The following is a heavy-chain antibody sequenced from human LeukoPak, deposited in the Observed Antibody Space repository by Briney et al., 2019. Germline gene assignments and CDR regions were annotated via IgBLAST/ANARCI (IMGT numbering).Heavy chain of an antibody. J-gene: IGHJ4*02. CDR2: IIPLIGIP. CDR3: ARDRELEFFDY. V-gene: IGHV1-69*04. CDR1: GGTFSNYA. D-gene: IGHD1-1*01. Sequence: SVKVSCKASGGTFSNYAISWVRQAPGQGLEWMGRIIPLIGIPNYAQKFQNRVSITADISTSTAYMELSSLRSEDTAVFYCARDRELEFFDYWGQGTLVTVSS.